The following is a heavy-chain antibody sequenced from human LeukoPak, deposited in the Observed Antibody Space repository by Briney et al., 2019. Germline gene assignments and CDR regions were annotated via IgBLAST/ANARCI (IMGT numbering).Heavy chain of an antibody. CDR2: FSGSGFTI. CDR3: ARRAGGYSHPYDY. J-gene: IGHJ4*02. V-gene: IGHV3-23*01. CDR1: GFTFSSYE. D-gene: IGHD4-23*01. Sequence: GGSLRLSCAASGFTFSSYEMNWVRQAPGKGLEWVSTFSGSGFTIYYADSVRGRFTISRDDSKNMLYLQMNSLRAEDTAVYYCARRAGGYSHPYDYWGQGILVTVSS.